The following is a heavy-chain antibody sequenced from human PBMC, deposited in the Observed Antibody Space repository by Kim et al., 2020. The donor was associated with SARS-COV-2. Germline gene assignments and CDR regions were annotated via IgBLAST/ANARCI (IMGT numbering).Heavy chain of an antibody. J-gene: IGHJ3*02. V-gene: IGHV4-31*03. CDR1: GGSISSGGYY. Sequence: SETLSLTCTVSGGSISSGGYYWSWIRQHPGKGLEWIGYIYYSGSTYYNPSLKSRVTISVDTSKNQFSLKLSSVTAADTAVYYCARARTRMMVVVINAVDIWGQGTMVTVSS. CDR2: IYYSGST. CDR3: ARARTRMMVVVINAVDI. D-gene: IGHD3-22*01.